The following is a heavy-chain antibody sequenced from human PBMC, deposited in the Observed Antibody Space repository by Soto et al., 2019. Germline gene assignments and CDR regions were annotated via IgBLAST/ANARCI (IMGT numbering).Heavy chain of an antibody. CDR1: GYKFTDYY. D-gene: IGHD3-9*01. CDR2: VNPKRGDA. Sequence: QVLLVQSGAEVKKPGASVKVSCKASGYKFTDYYIHWVRQAPGQGLEWMGWVNPKRGDAVYSQKLQGWVTMTRDAAITTAYLEVSRLNSDDTATYYCARDPGIPGRYWYFDLWGRGTLITVSS. CDR3: ARDPGIPGRYWYFDL. V-gene: IGHV1-2*04. J-gene: IGHJ2*01.